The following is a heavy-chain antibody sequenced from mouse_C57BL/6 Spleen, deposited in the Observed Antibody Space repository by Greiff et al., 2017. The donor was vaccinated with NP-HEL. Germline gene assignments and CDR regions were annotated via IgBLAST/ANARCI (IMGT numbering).Heavy chain of an antibody. Sequence: EVHLVESGGGLVKPGGSLKLSCAASGFTFSSYTMSWVRQTPEKRLEWVATISGGGGNTYYPDSVKGRFTISRDNAKNTLYLQMSSLRSEDTALYYCARRDYGRGWFAYWGQGTLVTVSA. CDR2: ISGGGGNT. CDR3: ARRDYGRGWFAY. J-gene: IGHJ3*01. CDR1: GFTFSSYT. V-gene: IGHV5-9*01. D-gene: IGHD1-1*01.